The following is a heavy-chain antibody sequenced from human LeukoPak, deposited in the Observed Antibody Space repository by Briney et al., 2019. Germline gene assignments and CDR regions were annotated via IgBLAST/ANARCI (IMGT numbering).Heavy chain of an antibody. D-gene: IGHD5-18*01. V-gene: IGHV3-21*01. J-gene: IGHJ4*02. CDR2: ISSSSSSYI. CDR1: GFTFSSYS. Sequence: GGSLRLSCAASGFTFSSYSMNWVRQAPGKGLEWVSSISSSSSSYIYYADSVKGRFTISRDNAKNSLYLQMNSLRAEDTAVYYCARDKFLGYSYGYDYWGQGTLVTVSS. CDR3: ARDKFLGYSYGYDY.